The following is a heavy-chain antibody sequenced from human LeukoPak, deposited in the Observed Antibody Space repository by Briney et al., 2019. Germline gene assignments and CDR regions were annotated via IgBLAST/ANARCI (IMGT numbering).Heavy chain of an antibody. CDR1: GYTFTSYA. D-gene: IGHD3-16*01. Sequence: ASVKVSCKASGYTFTSYAMHWVRQAPGQRLEWMGWINAGNGNTKYSQKFQGRVTITRDTSASTAYMELSSLRSEDTAVYYCARDPEGESYFDYWGQGTLVTVSS. CDR2: INAGNGNT. J-gene: IGHJ4*02. V-gene: IGHV1-3*01. CDR3: ARDPEGESYFDY.